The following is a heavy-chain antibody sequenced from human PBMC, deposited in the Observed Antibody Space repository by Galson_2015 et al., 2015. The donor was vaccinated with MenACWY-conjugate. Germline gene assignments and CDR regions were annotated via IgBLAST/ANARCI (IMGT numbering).Heavy chain of an antibody. V-gene: IGHV3-23*01. CDR1: GFSFSTYA. D-gene: IGHD4-17*01. J-gene: IGHJ3*02. Sequence: SLRLSCAASGFSFSTYAMTWVRQAPGKGLEWVSLISGSGDKTYHANSVKGRITISRDNSKNTVYLQMNSLRVEDTAVYYCAKGVRGGHTYGVFDIWAKGTGVPVSS. CDR3: AKGVRGGHTYGVFDI. CDR2: ISGSGDKT.